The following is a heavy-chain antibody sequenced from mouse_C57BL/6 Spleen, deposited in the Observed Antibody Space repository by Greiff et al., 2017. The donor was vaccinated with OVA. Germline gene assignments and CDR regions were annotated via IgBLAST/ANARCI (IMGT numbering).Heavy chain of an antibody. CDR1: GFTFSDYG. J-gene: IGHJ1*03. CDR3: ARNFRGYFDV. Sequence: EVNLVESGGGLVKPGGSLKLSCAASGFTFSDYGMHWVRQAPEKGLEWVAYISSGSSTIYYADTVKGRFTISRDNAKNTLFLQMTSLRSEDTAMYYCARNFRGYFDVWGTGTTVTVSS. V-gene: IGHV5-17*01. CDR2: ISSGSSTI.